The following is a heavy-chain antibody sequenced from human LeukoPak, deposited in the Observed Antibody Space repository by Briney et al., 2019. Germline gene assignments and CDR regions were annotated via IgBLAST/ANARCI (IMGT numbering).Heavy chain of an antibody. Sequence: GASVKVSCKASGYTFTSYYMHWVRQAPGQGLEWMGIINPSGGSTSYAQKFQGRVTMTRDTSTSTVYMELSRLRSDDTAVYYCARVRDGFGSGSWDFQHWGQGTLVTVSS. CDR2: INPSGGST. CDR3: ARVRDGFGSGSWDFQH. D-gene: IGHD3-10*01. J-gene: IGHJ1*01. CDR1: GYTFTSYY. V-gene: IGHV1-46*01.